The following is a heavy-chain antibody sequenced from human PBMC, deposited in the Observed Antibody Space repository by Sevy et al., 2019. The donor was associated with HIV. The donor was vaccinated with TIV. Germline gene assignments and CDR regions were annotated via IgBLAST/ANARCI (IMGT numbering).Heavy chain of an antibody. Sequence: SETLSLTCTVSGGSISSYYWSWIRQPPGKGLEWIGYIYYSGSTNYNPSLKSRVTISVDTSKNQFSLKLSSVTAADTAVYYCARARAAAGTNWGYYFDYWGQGTLVTVSS. J-gene: IGHJ4*02. CDR3: ARARAAAGTNWGYYFDY. CDR1: GGSISSYY. CDR2: IYYSGST. D-gene: IGHD6-13*01. V-gene: IGHV4-59*01.